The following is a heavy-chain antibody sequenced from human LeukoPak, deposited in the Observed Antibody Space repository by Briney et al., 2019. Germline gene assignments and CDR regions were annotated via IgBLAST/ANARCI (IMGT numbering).Heavy chain of an antibody. Sequence: PGGSLRLSCTASGFSLSSYWMHWVRQAPGKWLVWVSRVNGDGSSTNYADSVKGRFTISRDNAKNSLYLQMNSLRAEDTAVYYCASTNIAAAGHNWFDPWGQGNLVTVSS. V-gene: IGHV3-74*01. D-gene: IGHD6-13*01. CDR1: GFSLSSYW. CDR2: VNGDGSST. CDR3: ASTNIAAAGHNWFDP. J-gene: IGHJ5*02.